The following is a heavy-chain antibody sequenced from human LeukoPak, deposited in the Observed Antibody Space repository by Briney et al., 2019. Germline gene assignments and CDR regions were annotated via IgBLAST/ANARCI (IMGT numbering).Heavy chain of an antibody. CDR1: GGTFSSYA. Sequence: SVKVSCKASGGTFSSYAISWVRQAPGQGLEWMGRIIPILGIANYAQKFQGRVTITADKSTSTAYMELSSLRSEDTAVYYCAYDSSGYYYVPRPFDYWGQGTLVTVSP. V-gene: IGHV1-69*04. CDR3: AYDSSGYYYVPRPFDY. D-gene: IGHD3-22*01. CDR2: IIPILGIA. J-gene: IGHJ4*02.